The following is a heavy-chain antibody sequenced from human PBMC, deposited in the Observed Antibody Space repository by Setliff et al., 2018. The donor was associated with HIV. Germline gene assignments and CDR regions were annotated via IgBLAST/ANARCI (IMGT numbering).Heavy chain of an antibody. CDR2: TNSDGSST. D-gene: IGHD1-26*01. CDR3: ANLWEVGA. V-gene: IGHV3-74*01. Sequence: LRLSCAASGFTFSRDWMLWVRQPPGKGLVWVARTNSDGSSTSHADSVKGRFTISRDNAKSTLYLQMSSLRVEDTAVYLCANLWEVGAWGQGTLVTVSS. CDR1: GFTFSRDW. J-gene: IGHJ5*02.